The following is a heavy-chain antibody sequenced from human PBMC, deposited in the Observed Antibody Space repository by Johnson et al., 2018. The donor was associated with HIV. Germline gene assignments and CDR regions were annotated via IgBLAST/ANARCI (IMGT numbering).Heavy chain of an antibody. J-gene: IGHJ3*02. CDR2: ISYDGSNK. D-gene: IGHD5-24*01. CDR3: ARDLGWLQSGDAFDI. V-gene: IGHV3-30-3*01. Sequence: QVQLVESGGGVVQPGRSLRLSCAASGFTFSSYAMHWVRQAPDKGLEWVAVISYDGSNKYYADSVTGRFTISRDNSKNTLYLQMNSLRVEDTAVYYCARDLGWLQSGDAFDIWGQGTMVTVSS. CDR1: GFTFSSYA.